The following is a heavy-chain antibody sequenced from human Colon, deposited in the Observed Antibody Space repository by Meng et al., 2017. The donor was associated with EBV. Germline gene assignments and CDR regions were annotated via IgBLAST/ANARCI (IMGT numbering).Heavy chain of an antibody. CDR1: GFIFSSYG. J-gene: IGHJ4*02. CDR3: AREGDLTAIDY. V-gene: IGHV3-33*01. Sequence: QVHLVEAGGGVVQAGKCLRLCWAASGFIFSSYGMHWVRQAPGKGLEWVAVIWYDGNNKYYGDSVKGRFTISKDNSKNTVYLEMNSLRAEDTAVYYCAREGDLTAIDYWGQGTLVTVSS. D-gene: IGHD3-16*01. CDR2: IWYDGNNK.